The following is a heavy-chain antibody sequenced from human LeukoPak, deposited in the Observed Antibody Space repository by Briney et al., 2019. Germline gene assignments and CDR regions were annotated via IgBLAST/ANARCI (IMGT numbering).Heavy chain of an antibody. CDR1: GFTFSSYG. Sequence: GRSLRLSCAASGFTFSSYGMHWVRQAPGKGLEWVAVIWYDGSNKYYADSVKGRFTISRDNSKNTLYLQMNSLRAEDTAVYYCARDLNCSGGSCYNYFDYWGQGTLVTVSS. CDR2: IWYDGSNK. CDR3: ARDLNCSGGSCYNYFDY. V-gene: IGHV3-33*01. J-gene: IGHJ4*02. D-gene: IGHD2-15*01.